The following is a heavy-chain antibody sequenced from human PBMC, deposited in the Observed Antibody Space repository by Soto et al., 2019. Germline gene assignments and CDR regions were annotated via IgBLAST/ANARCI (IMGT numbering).Heavy chain of an antibody. D-gene: IGHD4-17*01. CDR2: IYPGDSDT. Sequence: GGSLKISCKGSGYTFTNYWIVWVRQIPGKGLEWMGIIYPGDSDTRYSPSFQGQVTISADRSISTAYLQWSSLKASDTGMYYCARYPTLTDYFFHGMDVWGQGTTVTAP. CDR3: ARYPTLTDYFFHGMDV. V-gene: IGHV5-51*01. CDR1: GYTFTNYW. J-gene: IGHJ6*02.